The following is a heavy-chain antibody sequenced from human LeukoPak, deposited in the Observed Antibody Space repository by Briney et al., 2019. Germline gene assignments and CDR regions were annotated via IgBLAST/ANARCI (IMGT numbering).Heavy chain of an antibody. Sequence: GASVKVSCKASGYRFTTYFIHWVRRAPGQGLEWLGLISPSGGDTAYSQKFQGRVTMTEDTSTDTAYMELSSLRSEDTAVYYCATGRVATISESFDYWGQGTLVTVSS. CDR3: ATGRVATISESFDY. D-gene: IGHD5-12*01. CDR2: ISPSGGDT. CDR1: GYRFTTYF. J-gene: IGHJ4*02. V-gene: IGHV1-46*01.